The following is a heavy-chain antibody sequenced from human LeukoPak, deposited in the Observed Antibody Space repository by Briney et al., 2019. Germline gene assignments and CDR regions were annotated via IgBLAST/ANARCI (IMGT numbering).Heavy chain of an antibody. CDR1: GYTFTRFY. CDR3: ALESPDSFHLDF. CDR2: INPSSGTT. Sequence: GASVQVSCTPSGYTFTRFYMPCVRQAPGQGLEWMGIINPSSGTTSYPQKFQGRVTITTDTSTSTVYMELSSLRSEDTAVYYCALESPDSFHLDFWGQGTLATVSS. D-gene: IGHD1-1*01. J-gene: IGHJ4*02. V-gene: IGHV1-46*01.